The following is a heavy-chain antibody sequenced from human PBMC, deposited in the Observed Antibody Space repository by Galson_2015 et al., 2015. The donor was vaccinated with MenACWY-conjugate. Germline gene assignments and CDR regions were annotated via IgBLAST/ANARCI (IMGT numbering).Heavy chain of an antibody. CDR1: GYTFTSYG. CDR3: ARPDDYGDSHFDY. V-gene: IGHV1-46*03. Sequence: SVKVSCKASGYTFTSYGISWVRQAPGQGLEWMGIINPSGGSTSYAQKFQGRVTMTRDTSTSTVYMELSSLRSEDTAVYYCARPDDYGDSHFDYWGQGTLVTVSS. CDR2: INPSGGST. J-gene: IGHJ4*02. D-gene: IGHD4-17*01.